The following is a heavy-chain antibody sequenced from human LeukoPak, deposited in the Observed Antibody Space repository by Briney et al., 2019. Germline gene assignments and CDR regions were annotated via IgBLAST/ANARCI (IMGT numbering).Heavy chain of an antibody. CDR3: ARRVVVPAAIFGAFDI. D-gene: IGHD2-2*01. CDR2: IYPGDSDT. V-gene: IGHV5-51*01. J-gene: IGHJ3*02. CDR1: GYSFTSQW. Sequence: GESLKISCKGFGYSFTSQWIGWVRQMPGKGLEWMGIIYPGDSDTKYSPSFQGQVIISADKSISTAYLQWSSLKASDTAMYYCARRVVVPAAIFGAFDIWGQGTMVTVSS.